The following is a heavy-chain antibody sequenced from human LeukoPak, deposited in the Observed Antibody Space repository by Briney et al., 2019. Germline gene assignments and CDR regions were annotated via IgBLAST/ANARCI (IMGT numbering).Heavy chain of an antibody. CDR1: EFIFSNYA. V-gene: IGHV3-7*01. Sequence: PGGSLRLSCVASEFIFSNYAMFWVRQAPGKGLEWVANIKQDGSKEYYVDSVKGRFTISRDNAANSLYLQMNSLRAEDTAVYYCASDPPWASDAFDIWGQGTMVTVSS. J-gene: IGHJ3*02. D-gene: IGHD7-27*01. CDR2: IKQDGSKE. CDR3: ASDPPWASDAFDI.